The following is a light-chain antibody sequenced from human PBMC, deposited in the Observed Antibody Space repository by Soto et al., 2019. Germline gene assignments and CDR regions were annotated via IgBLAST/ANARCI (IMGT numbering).Light chain of an antibody. J-gene: IGKJ5*01. V-gene: IGKV3-11*01. CDR1: QSVRTY. Sequence: EIVLTQSPVTLSLSPGERATLSCRASQSVRTYLAWYQVKPGQAPRLLIYDASRRAYGVPARFSGSGSGTDFTLTISSLKPEDFALYFCQQRNPWPPITFGQGTRLDIK. CDR3: QQRNPWPPIT. CDR2: DAS.